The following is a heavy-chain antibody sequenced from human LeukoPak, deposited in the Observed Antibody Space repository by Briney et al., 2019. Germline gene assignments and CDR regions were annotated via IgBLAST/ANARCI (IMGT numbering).Heavy chain of an antibody. J-gene: IGHJ6*03. CDR3: ARQYDSYFYYYLDL. CDR2: LYHPDST. CDR1: GYPIYNAYY. V-gene: IGHV4-38-2*01. D-gene: IGHD2-2*01. Sequence: SETLSLTCAVSGYPIYNAYYWVWIRQPPGKGLEWIGSLYHPDSTYYNPSLKSRVTMSVDTSRNQFSLKLSFVTAADTAVYYCARQYDSYFYYYLDLWGTGTTVTVSS.